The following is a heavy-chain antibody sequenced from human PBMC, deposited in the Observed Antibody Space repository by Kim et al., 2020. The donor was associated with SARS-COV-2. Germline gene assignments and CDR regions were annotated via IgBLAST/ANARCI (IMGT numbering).Heavy chain of an antibody. CDR3: AREGRVSIAARNYYYYYYMDV. J-gene: IGHJ6*03. V-gene: IGHV1-46*01. Sequence: ASVKVSCKASGYTFTSYYMHWVRQAPGQRLEWMGIINPSGGSTSYAQKFQGRVTMTRDTSTSTVYMELSSLRSEDTAVYYCAREGRVSIAARNYYYYYYMDVGGKGTTVTVSS. CDR2: INPSGGST. CDR1: GYTFTSYY. D-gene: IGHD6-6*01.